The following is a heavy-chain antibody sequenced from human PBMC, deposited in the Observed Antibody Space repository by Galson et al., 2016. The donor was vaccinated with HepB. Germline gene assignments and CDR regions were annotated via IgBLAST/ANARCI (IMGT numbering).Heavy chain of an antibody. Sequence: SLRLSCAASGFTFSDHYMDWVRQAPGKGLEWVGRSRNKANSYTTEYAAPVKGRFTISRDDSKNSLYLQMNSLITEDTAVYYCARRTSSSGWYWLDWGQGTLVTVSS. CDR1: GFTFSDHY. J-gene: IGHJ4*02. CDR3: ARRTSSSGWYWLD. D-gene: IGHD6-19*01. CDR2: SRNKANSYTT. V-gene: IGHV3-72*01.